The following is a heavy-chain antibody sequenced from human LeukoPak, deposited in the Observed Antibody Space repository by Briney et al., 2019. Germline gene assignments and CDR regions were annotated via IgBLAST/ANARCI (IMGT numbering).Heavy chain of an antibody. CDR3: AREAYRSGRAGCFDY. D-gene: IGHD6-25*01. V-gene: IGHV3-64*01. CDR2: IGTDVRTT. J-gene: IGHJ4*02. Sequence: GGSLRLSCAASGFTFSNYAMHWVRQAPGKGLEYVSAIGTDVRTTLYANSVKDRFTISRDNSKSTLYLQMDSLRVEDMAVYYCAREAYRSGRAGCFDYWGRGTLVTVSS. CDR1: GFTFSNYA.